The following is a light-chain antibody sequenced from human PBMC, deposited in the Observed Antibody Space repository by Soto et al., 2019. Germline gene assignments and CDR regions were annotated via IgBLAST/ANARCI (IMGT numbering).Light chain of an antibody. CDR1: QSISSW. Sequence: DIEMTQSPSTLSASVGDRVTISCRASQSISSWLAWYHQKPGRAPDLLIFHASSLESGVPSRFSGSASGTEISLSVRSLQPEDFATYYCQQYNRYSGTFGQGTKVEI. V-gene: IGKV1-5*01. J-gene: IGKJ1*01. CDR2: HAS. CDR3: QQYNRYSGT.